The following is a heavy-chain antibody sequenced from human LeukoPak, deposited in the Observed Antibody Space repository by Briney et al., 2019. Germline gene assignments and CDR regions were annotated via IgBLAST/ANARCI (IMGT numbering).Heavy chain of an antibody. Sequence: SVKVSCKASGGTFSSYAISWVRQAPGQGLEWMGGIIAIFGTANYAQKFQGRVTITTDESTSTAYMELSSLRSEDTAVYYCVQSSVRDDSSGYYFDYWGQGTLVTVSS. CDR1: GGTFSSYA. J-gene: IGHJ4*02. D-gene: IGHD3-22*01. CDR2: IIAIFGTA. CDR3: VQSSVRDDSSGYYFDY. V-gene: IGHV1-69*05.